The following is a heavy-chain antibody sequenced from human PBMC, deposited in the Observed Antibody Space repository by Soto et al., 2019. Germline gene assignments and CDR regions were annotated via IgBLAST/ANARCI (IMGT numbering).Heavy chain of an antibody. CDR2: IMHLYAKP. D-gene: IGHD1-20*01. Sequence: QVQLVQSGAEVNKPGSSVKVSCKASGGTFNTYTISWVRQVPGQGLEWMGGIMHLYAKPTYAQTFQGRLMIAADEHTNTVYMELSSLISEDTALYYCASLNNWSSGDGRIDVWGRGTAVSVSS. V-gene: IGHV1-69*01. CDR3: ASLNNWSSGDGRIDV. CDR1: GGTFNTYT. J-gene: IGHJ6*02.